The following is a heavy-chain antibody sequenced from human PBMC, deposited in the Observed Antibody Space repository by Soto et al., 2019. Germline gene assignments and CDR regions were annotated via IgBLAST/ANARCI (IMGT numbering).Heavy chain of an antibody. V-gene: IGHV4-39*01. D-gene: IGHD6-6*01. CDR3: ASFEYSSSFFDY. CDR1: GGSISSSSYY. J-gene: IGHJ4*02. Sequence: SETLSLTCTVSGGSISSSSYYWGWIRQPPGKGLEWIGSIYYSGSTYYNPSLKSRVTISVDTSKNQFSLKLSSVTAADTAVYYCASFEYSSSFFDYWGQGTLVTVSS. CDR2: IYYSGST.